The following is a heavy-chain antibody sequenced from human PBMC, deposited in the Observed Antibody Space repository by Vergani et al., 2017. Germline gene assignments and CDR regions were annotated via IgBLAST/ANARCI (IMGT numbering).Heavy chain of an antibody. D-gene: IGHD3-3*01. Sequence: QVQLVQSGAEVKKPGSSVKVSCKASGGTFSSYAISWVRQAPGQGLEWMGGIIPIFGTANYAQKFQGRVTITADKSTSTAYMELSSLRSEDTAVYYCAGEVADFWSGYFHRHFDYWGQGTLVTVSS. CDR2: IIPIFGTA. V-gene: IGHV1-69*06. CDR1: GGTFSSYA. J-gene: IGHJ4*02. CDR3: AGEVADFWSGYFHRHFDY.